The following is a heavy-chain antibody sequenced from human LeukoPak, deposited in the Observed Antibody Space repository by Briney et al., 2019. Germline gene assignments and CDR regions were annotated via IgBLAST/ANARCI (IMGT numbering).Heavy chain of an antibody. Sequence: GGSLRLSCAASGFTVSSNYMSWVRQAPGKGLEWVSYISSSSSTIYYADSVKGRFTISRDNAKNSLYLQMNSLRAEDTAVYYCARDNDYDFWSGYPNWFDPWGQGTLVTVSS. D-gene: IGHD3-3*01. CDR2: ISSSSSTI. V-gene: IGHV3-48*04. CDR3: ARDNDYDFWSGYPNWFDP. CDR1: GFTVSSNY. J-gene: IGHJ5*02.